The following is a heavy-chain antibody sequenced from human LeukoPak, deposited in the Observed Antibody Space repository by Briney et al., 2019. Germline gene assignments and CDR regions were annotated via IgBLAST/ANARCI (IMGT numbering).Heavy chain of an antibody. CDR3: ARDSGYSGYDYTPIDY. CDR1: GFTFSSYS. D-gene: IGHD5-12*01. CDR2: ISNSSSTI. V-gene: IGHV3-48*01. Sequence: GGSLRLSCAASGFTFSSYSMNWVRQAPGKGLEWVSYISNSSSTIYYADFVKRRFTISEDNAKNSVYLQMNSLRAEDTAGYYCARDSGYSGYDYTPIDYWGQGTLVTVSS. J-gene: IGHJ4*02.